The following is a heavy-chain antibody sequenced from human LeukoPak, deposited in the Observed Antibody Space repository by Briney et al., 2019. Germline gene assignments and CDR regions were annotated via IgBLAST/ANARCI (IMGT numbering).Heavy chain of an antibody. Sequence: SETLSLTCTVSGYSISSGYYWGWIRQPPGKGLEWIGSIYHIGSTFYNPSLKSRVTISVDTSKNQFSLKLSSVTAADTAVYYCARGRSYYYGSGTEAGTPYYFDYWGQGTLVTVSS. CDR2: IYHIGST. CDR3: ARGRSYYYGSGTEAGTPYYFDY. J-gene: IGHJ4*02. D-gene: IGHD3-10*01. CDR1: GYSISSGYY. V-gene: IGHV4-38-2*02.